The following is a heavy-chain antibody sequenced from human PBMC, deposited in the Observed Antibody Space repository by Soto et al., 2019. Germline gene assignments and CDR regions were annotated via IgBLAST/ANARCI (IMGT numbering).Heavy chain of an antibody. D-gene: IGHD3-9*01. CDR1: GFTFISYA. CDR3: AKLYYVILTGYYDY. J-gene: IGHJ4*02. Sequence: EVQLLESGGGLVQPGGSLRLSCAASGFTFISYAMSWVRQAPGKGLEWVSSISYSGGSTYYADSVKGRFTISRDNSKTMVYLQMYSLRAEDTAVYYCAKLYYVILTGYYDYWGQGTLVTVSS. V-gene: IGHV3-23*01. CDR2: ISYSGGST.